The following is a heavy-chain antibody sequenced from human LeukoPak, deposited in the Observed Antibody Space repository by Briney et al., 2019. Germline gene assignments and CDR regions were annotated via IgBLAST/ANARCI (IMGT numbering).Heavy chain of an antibody. Sequence: KPSETLSLTCTVSGGSISSGGYYWRWIRQHPGKGLEWIGYIYYSGSTYYNPSLKSRVTISVDTSKNQFSLKLSSVTAADTAVYYCARDSYYYDSSGYYRAFDYWGQGTLVTVSS. CDR3: ARDSYYYDSSGYYRAFDY. V-gene: IGHV4-31*03. D-gene: IGHD3-22*01. CDR1: GGSISSGGYY. J-gene: IGHJ4*02. CDR2: IYYSGST.